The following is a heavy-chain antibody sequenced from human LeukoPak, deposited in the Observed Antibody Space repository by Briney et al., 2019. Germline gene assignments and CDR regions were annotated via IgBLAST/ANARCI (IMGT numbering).Heavy chain of an antibody. V-gene: IGHV4-59*01. CDR2: ASYSGST. CDR1: GGSISSYY. J-gene: IGHJ4*02. D-gene: IGHD3-22*01. CDR3: ARRAYDSSGYYQYFDY. Sequence: SETLSLTCSVSGGSISSYYWSWIRQPPGKGLEWVGYASYSGSTNYNPSLKSRVTISVDTSKNQFSLKLSSVTAADTAVYYCARRAYDSSGYYQYFDYWGQGTLVTVSS.